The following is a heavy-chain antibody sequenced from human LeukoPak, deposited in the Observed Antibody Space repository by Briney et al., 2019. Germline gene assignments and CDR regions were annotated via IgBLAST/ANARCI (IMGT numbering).Heavy chain of an antibody. CDR2: ISGSGGST. V-gene: IGHV3-23*01. CDR1: GFTFSSYA. D-gene: IGHD6-6*01. CDR3: AKDFSLEQLVSSIFDY. J-gene: IGHJ4*02. Sequence: GGSLRLSCAASGFTFSSYAMSWVRQAPGKGLEWVSAISGSGGSTYYADSVKGRFTISRDNSKNTLYLQMNSLRAEDTAVYYCAKDFSLEQLVSSIFDYWGQGPLVTVSS.